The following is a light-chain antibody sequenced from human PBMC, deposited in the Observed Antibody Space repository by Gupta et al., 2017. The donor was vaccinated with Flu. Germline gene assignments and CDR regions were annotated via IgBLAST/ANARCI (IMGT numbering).Light chain of an antibody. CDR2: DAS. CDR1: QSVKNY. CDR3: QQCDGLLS. Sequence: IVMTQSPATLSLSPGERSTLSCRASQSVKNYLDWYQHKPGQSPRLIIYDASNMATGITDRFPGSGYWRDFTLTINILESEDCAVYYAQQCDGLLSFGHGTNVDI. V-gene: IGKV3-11*02. J-gene: IGKJ3*01.